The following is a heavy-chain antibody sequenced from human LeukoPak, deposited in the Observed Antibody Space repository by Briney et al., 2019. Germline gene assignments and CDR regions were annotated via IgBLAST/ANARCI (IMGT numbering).Heavy chain of an antibody. CDR1: GGSISSYY. V-gene: IGHV4-59*01. CDR3: ARVRDGYNPYYFDY. Sequence: SETLSLTCTVSGGSISSYYWSWIRQPPGKGLESIGYIYYSGSTNYNPSLKSRVTISVDTSKNQFSLKLSSVTAADTAVYYCARVRDGYNPYYFDYWGQGTLVTVSS. CDR2: IYYSGST. D-gene: IGHD5-24*01. J-gene: IGHJ4*02.